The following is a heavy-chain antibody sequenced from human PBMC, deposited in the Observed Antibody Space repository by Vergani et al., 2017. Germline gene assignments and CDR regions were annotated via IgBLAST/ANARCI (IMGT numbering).Heavy chain of an antibody. V-gene: IGHV4-38-2*02. J-gene: IGHJ1*01. D-gene: IGHD4-23*01. CDR3: ARGGNSGEYFQH. CDR2: IYHSGST. Sequence: QVQLQESGPGLVKPSETLSLTCTVSGYSISSGYYWGWIRQPPGKGLEWIGSIYHSGSTYYNPSLKSRFIISLDTSKNQFSLKLSSVTAADTAVYYCARGGNSGEYFQHWGQGTLVTVSS. CDR1: GYSISSGYY.